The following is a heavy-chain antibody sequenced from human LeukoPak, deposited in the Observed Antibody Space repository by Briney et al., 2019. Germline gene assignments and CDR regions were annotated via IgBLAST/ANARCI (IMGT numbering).Heavy chain of an antibody. Sequence: SETLSLTCAVYGGSFSGYYWSWIRQPPGKGLEWIGEINHSGSTNYNPSLKSRVTISVDTSKNQFSLKLSSVTAADTAAYYCARNPRYYYDSSGIPGWFDPWGQGTLVTVSS. J-gene: IGHJ5*02. D-gene: IGHD3-22*01. CDR1: GGSFSGYY. V-gene: IGHV4-34*01. CDR3: ARNPRYYYDSSGIPGWFDP. CDR2: INHSGST.